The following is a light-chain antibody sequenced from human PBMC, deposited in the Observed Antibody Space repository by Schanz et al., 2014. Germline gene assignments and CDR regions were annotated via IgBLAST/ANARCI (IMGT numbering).Light chain of an antibody. CDR1: QSVSSSY. CDR3: QQRSNWPPT. Sequence: EIVLTQSPSTLSLSPGERATLSCRASQSVSSSYLAWYQQKPGQAPRLLIYDASNRATGIPARFSGSGSGTDFTLTISSLEPEDFAVYYCQQRSNWPPTFGGGTKVEIK. J-gene: IGKJ4*01. V-gene: IGKV3D-20*02. CDR2: DAS.